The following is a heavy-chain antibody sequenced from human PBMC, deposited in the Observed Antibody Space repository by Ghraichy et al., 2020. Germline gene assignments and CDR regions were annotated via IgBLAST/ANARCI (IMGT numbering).Heavy chain of an antibody. CDR1: GYTFTSYG. CDR3: ARDGHSSSWSNYYYYYGMDV. V-gene: IGHV1-18*01. D-gene: IGHD6-13*01. J-gene: IGHJ6*02. Sequence: ASVKVSCKASGYTFTSYGISWVRQAPGQGLEWMGWISAYNGNTNYAQKLQGRVTMTTDTSTSTAYMELRSLRSDDTAVYYCARDGHSSSWSNYYYYYGMDVWGQGTTVTVSS. CDR2: ISAYNGNT.